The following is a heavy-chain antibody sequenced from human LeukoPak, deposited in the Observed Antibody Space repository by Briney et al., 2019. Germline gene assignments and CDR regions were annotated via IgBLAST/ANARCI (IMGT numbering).Heavy chain of an antibody. V-gene: IGHV1-8*03. CDR1: GYTFTSYD. CDR3: ARDSSGLFWFDP. D-gene: IGHD2-21*01. CDR2: MNPNSGIT. J-gene: IGHJ5*02. Sequence: ASVKVSCKASGYTFTSYDINWVRQATGQGLEWMGWMNPNSGITGYAQKFQGRVTISRNTSISTAYMELSSLRSEDTAVYYCARDSSGLFWFDPWGQGTLVTVSS.